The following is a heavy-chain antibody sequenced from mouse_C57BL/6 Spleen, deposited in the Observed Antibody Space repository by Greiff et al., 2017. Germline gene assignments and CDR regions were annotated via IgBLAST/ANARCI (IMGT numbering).Heavy chain of an antibody. V-gene: IGHV5-4*03. CDR1: GFTFSSYA. Sequence: EVKVEESGGGLVKPGGSLKLSCAASGFTFSSYAMSWVRQTPEKRLEWVATISDGGSYTYYPDNVKGRFTISRDNAKNNLYLQMSHLKSEDTAMYYCARALITTVVAFDYWGQGTTLTVSS. CDR2: ISDGGSYT. J-gene: IGHJ2*01. CDR3: ARALITTVVAFDY. D-gene: IGHD1-1*01.